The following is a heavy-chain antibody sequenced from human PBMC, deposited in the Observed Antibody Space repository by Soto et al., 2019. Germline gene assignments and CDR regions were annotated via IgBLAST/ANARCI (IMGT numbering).Heavy chain of an antibody. J-gene: IGHJ4*02. CDR2: ISYDGSNK. D-gene: IGHD4-17*01. CDR1: GFTFSSYG. V-gene: IGHV3-30*18. Sequence: QVQLVESGGGVVQPGRSLRLSCAASGFTFSSYGMHWVRQAPGKGLEWVAVISYDGSNKYYADSVKGRFTISRDNSKNTLYLQMNSLRGEDTAVYYWAKDARRRTVTSTDYWGQGTLVTVSS. CDR3: AKDARRRTVTSTDY.